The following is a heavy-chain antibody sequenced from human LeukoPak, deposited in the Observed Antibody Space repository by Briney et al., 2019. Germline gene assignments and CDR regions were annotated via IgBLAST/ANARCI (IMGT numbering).Heavy chain of an antibody. CDR1: GFTFSSYA. D-gene: IGHD2-2*01. V-gene: IGHV3-23*01. CDR2: ISGSGGST. J-gene: IGHJ5*02. Sequence: GGSLRLSCAASGFTFSSYAMSWVRQAPGKGLEWVSAISGSGGSTYYADSVKGRFTISRDNSKNTLYLQMNSLRAEDTAVYYCATVVVPAYPPSSNPWGQGTLVTVSS. CDR3: ATVVVPAYPPSSNP.